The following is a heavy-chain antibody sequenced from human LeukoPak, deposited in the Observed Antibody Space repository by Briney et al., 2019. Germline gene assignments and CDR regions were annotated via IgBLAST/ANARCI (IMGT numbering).Heavy chain of an antibody. V-gene: IGHV4-38-2*02. D-gene: IGHD3-22*01. CDR3: ARVGGVVVVGFDY. CDR1: GYSISSGYY. J-gene: IGHJ4*02. CDR2: IYHSGST. Sequence: SETLSLTCTVSGYSISSGYYWGWIRQPPGKGLEWIGSIYHSGSTYYNPSLKSRVTISVDTSKNQFSLKLSSVTAADTAVYYCARVGGVVVVGFDYWGQETLVTVSS.